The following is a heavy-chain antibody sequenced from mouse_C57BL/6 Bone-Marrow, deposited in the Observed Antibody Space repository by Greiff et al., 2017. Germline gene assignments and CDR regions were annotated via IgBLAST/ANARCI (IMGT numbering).Heavy chain of an antibody. CDR2: IYPGSGST. CDR3: AREGYDSNYEGWYFDV. J-gene: IGHJ1*03. CDR1: GYTFTSYW. Sequence: QVQLQQPGAELVKPGASVKMSCKASGYTFTSYWITWVKQRPGQGLEWIGDIYPGSGSTNYNEKFKSKATLTVDKPSSTAYMQLSSLTSEDSAVYYCAREGYDSNYEGWYFDVWGTGTTVTVSS. V-gene: IGHV1-55*01. D-gene: IGHD2-5*01.